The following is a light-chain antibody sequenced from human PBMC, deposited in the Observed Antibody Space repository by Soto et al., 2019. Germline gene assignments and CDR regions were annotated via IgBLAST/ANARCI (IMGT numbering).Light chain of an antibody. CDR1: SSDVGIYNY. J-gene: IGLJ2*01. V-gene: IGLV2-14*01. CDR3: SSYTTSSTLV. Sequence: QSALTQPASVSGSPGQSITISCTGTSSDVGIYNYVSWYQQHPGKAPKLMIYEVSNRPSGVSNRFSGSKSGNTASLTISGLQAEDDADYFCSSYTTSSTLVFGGGTNLTVL. CDR2: EVS.